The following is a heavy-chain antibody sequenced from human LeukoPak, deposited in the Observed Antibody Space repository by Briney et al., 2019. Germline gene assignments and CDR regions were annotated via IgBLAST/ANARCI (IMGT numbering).Heavy chain of an antibody. Sequence: ASVKVSCKASGYTFTGYYMHWVRQAPGQGLEWMGWINPNSGGTNYAQKFQGRVTMTRDTSISTAYMELSRLRSDDTAVYYCASTRHYVWGSYCYWGQGTLVTVSS. J-gene: IGHJ4*02. V-gene: IGHV1-2*02. D-gene: IGHD3-16*01. CDR1: GYTFTGYY. CDR3: ASTRHYVWGSYCY. CDR2: INPNSGGT.